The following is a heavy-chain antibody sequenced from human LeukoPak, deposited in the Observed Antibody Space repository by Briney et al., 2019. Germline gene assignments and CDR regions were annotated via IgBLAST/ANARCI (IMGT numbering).Heavy chain of an antibody. Sequence: ASVKVSCKXSXYTLTELSMHWVRQAPGKGLEWMGGFDPEDGETIYAQKFQGRVTMTEDTSTDTAYMELSSLRSEDTAVYYCATGIDYYGSGSYEFDYWGQGTLVTVSS. CDR2: FDPEDGET. V-gene: IGHV1-24*01. CDR1: XYTLTELS. D-gene: IGHD3-10*01. J-gene: IGHJ4*02. CDR3: ATGIDYYGSGSYEFDY.